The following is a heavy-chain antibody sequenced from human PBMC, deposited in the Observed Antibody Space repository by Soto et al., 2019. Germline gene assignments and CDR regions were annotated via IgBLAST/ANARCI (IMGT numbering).Heavy chain of an antibody. CDR3: ARDPPIATKTNYGMDV. Sequence: EVQLVESGGGLVKPGGSLRLSCAASGFTFSSYSMNWVRQAPGKGLEWVSSISSSSSYIYYADSVKGRFTISRDNAKNSLYLQMNSLRAEDTAVYYCARDPPIATKTNYGMDVWGQGTTVTVSS. V-gene: IGHV3-21*01. D-gene: IGHD6-13*01. J-gene: IGHJ6*02. CDR2: ISSSSSYI. CDR1: GFTFSSYS.